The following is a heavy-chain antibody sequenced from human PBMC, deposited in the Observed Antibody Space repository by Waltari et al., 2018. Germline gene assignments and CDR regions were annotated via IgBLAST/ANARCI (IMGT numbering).Heavy chain of an antibody. CDR1: GFSLSTSGVG. CDR2: IYWNDDK. D-gene: IGHD3-10*01. J-gene: IGHJ4*02. Sequence: QITLKESGPTLVKPTQTLTLTCTFSGFSLSTSGVGVGWIRQPPGKALEWLALIYWNDDKRYSPSLKSRLTITKDTSKNQVVLTMTNMDPVDTATYYCAYTGPSRTYYYGSGSYGRWGQGTLVTVSS. CDR3: AYTGPSRTYYYGSGSYGR. V-gene: IGHV2-5*01.